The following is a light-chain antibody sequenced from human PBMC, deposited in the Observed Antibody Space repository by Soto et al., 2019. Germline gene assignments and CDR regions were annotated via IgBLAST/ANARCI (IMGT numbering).Light chain of an antibody. V-gene: IGKV3-20*01. CDR1: QSVGSYY. CDR3: QQYGSSPGT. CDR2: DAS. Sequence: EILLTQSPGTLSLSPGERGTLSGRASQSVGSYYLAWYQQKPGQAPRLLIYDASSRATGTPDRFSGSGSGTDFTLTISRLEPEDFAVYYCQQYGSSPGTFGQGTRLEIK. J-gene: IGKJ5*01.